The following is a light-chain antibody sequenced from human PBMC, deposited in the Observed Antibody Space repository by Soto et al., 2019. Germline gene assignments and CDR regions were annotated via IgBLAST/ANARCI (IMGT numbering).Light chain of an antibody. CDR3: HRSGRSTGWT. V-gene: IGKV3-20*01. Sequence: SPVTLSPSLGERATLSCRASQSVSGTYLPWARQQPGHAPSLLIYGASSRATGIPDRVSGSGTGTDITLTISRLEPEDYAVSDCHRSGRSTGWTFGQGTKVDIK. J-gene: IGKJ1*01. CDR2: GAS. CDR1: QSVSGTY.